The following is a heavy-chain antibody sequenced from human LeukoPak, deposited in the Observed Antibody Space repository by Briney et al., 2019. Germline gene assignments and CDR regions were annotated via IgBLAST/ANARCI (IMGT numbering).Heavy chain of an antibody. CDR3: AKDRSPGWFDP. V-gene: IGHV3-21*01. J-gene: IGHJ5*02. D-gene: IGHD2-8*02. CDR1: GFTFSSYS. Sequence: GSLRLSCAASGFTFSSYSMNWVRQAPGKGLEWVSSISSSSSYIYYADSVEGRFTISRDNAKNTLYLEMNSLRAEDTGIYYCAKDRSPGWFDPWGQGTLVTVSS. CDR2: ISSSSSYI.